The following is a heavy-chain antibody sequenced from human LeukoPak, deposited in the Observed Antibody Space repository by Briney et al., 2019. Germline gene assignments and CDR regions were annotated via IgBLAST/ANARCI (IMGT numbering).Heavy chain of an antibody. CDR3: ARVPYDYVWGSYRFPYYYGMDV. CDR2: IYYSGST. V-gene: IGHV4-61*01. J-gene: IGHJ6*02. CDR1: GGSVSSGSYY. D-gene: IGHD3-16*02. Sequence: SETLSLTCTVSGGSVSSGSYYWSWIRQPPGKGLEWIGYIYYSGSTNYNPSLKSRVTISVDTSKNQFSLKLSSVTAADTAVYYCARVPYDYVWGSYRFPYYYGMDVWGQGTTVTVSS.